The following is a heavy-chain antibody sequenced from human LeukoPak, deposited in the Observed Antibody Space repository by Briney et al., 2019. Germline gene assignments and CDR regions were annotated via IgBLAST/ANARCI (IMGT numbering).Heavy chain of an antibody. CDR2: IYYSGST. Sequence: SETLSLTCIVSGGSISSISSNNYHWGWIRQPPGKGLEWIGSIYYSGSTYYNPSLKSRVTISVDTSKNQFSLKLSSVTAADTALYYCAREMGVVTAHGIDVWGQGTTVAVSS. J-gene: IGHJ6*02. CDR3: AREMGVVTAHGIDV. V-gene: IGHV4-39*02. D-gene: IGHD4-23*01. CDR1: GGSISSISSNNYH.